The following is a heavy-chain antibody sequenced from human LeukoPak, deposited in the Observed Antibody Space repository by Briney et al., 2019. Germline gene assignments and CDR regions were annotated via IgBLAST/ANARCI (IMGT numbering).Heavy chain of an antibody. J-gene: IGHJ4*02. V-gene: IGHV3-21*01. Sequence: GGSLRLSCAASGFPFSTYSMNWVRQAPGKGLEWVSYISSRSTSIYYTDSVKGRFTISRDNAKNSLYLQMNGLRAEDTAVYYCARDRSSGSYYDWGQGTLVTVSS. CDR1: GFPFSTYS. D-gene: IGHD1-26*01. CDR3: ARDRSSGSYYD. CDR2: ISSRSTSI.